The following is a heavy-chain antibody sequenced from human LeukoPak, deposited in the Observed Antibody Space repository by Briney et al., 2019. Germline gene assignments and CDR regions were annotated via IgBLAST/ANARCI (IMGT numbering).Heavy chain of an antibody. CDR3: ARLGPFYDSSSYGDYNWFDP. Sequence: SVKVSCKASGGTFSSYAISWLRQAPGQGLEWMGGIIPIFGTANYAQKFQGRVTITADESTSTAYMELSSLRSEDTAVYYCARLGPFYDSSSYGDYNWFDPWGQGTLVTVSS. J-gene: IGHJ5*02. CDR1: GGTFSSYA. D-gene: IGHD3-22*01. V-gene: IGHV1-69*13. CDR2: IIPIFGTA.